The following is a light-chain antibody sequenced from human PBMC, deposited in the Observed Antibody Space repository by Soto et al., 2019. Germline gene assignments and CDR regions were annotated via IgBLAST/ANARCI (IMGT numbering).Light chain of an antibody. J-gene: IGKJ1*01. V-gene: IGKV3-15*01. CDR1: QSVNIS. CDR2: GAS. Sequence: EIELIQSTSTLSVSACDRATMICRASQSVNISLAWYQQKPGQAPRLLIYGASTRATDMPGTFSGRGSGTEFTLTISSLRPEDFGVYYCQQYRSWPRTFGQGTKV. CDR3: QQYRSWPRT.